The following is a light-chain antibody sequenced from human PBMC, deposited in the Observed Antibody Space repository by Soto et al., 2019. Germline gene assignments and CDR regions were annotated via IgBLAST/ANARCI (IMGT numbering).Light chain of an antibody. V-gene: IGKV1-39*01. CDR3: QQSHTTPWT. CDR2: GAS. Sequence: DIQMTQSPSALSASVGDRVTITCRTSQNIKNYLNWYQQKPGRAPKLLIYGASDLQSGVPSRFSGSGFGTEFTLTISSLQPEDFATYYCQQSHTTPWTFGHGTKVDI. CDR1: QNIKNY. J-gene: IGKJ1*01.